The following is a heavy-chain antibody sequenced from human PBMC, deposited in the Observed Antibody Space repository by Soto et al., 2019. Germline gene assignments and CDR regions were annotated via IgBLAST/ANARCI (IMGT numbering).Heavy chain of an antibody. D-gene: IGHD3-22*01. CDR1: GFTFSSYA. CDR2: ISGSGGST. V-gene: IGHV3-23*01. CDR3: AKELHAGKDSSGYYPRDWYFDL. Sequence: EVQLLESGGGLVQPGGSLRLSCAASGFTFSSYAMSWVRQAPGKGLEWVSAISGSGGSTYYADSVKGRFTISRDNSKNTLYLQMNSLRAEDTAVYYCAKELHAGKDSSGYYPRDWYFDLWGRGTLVTVSS. J-gene: IGHJ2*01.